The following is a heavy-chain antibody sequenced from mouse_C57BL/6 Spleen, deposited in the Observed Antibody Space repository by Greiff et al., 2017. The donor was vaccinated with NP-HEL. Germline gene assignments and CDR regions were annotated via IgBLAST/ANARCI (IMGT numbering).Heavy chain of an antibody. J-gene: IGHJ2*01. CDR1: GFTFSSYA. Sequence: EVQGVESGGGLVKPGGSLKLSCAASGFTFSSYAMSWVRQTPEKRLEWVATISDGGSYTYYPDNVKGRFTISRDNAKNNLYLQMSHLKSEDTAMYYCARAPYGSSYDYFDYWGQGTTLTVSS. D-gene: IGHD1-1*01. CDR3: ARAPYGSSYDYFDY. V-gene: IGHV5-4*01. CDR2: ISDGGSYT.